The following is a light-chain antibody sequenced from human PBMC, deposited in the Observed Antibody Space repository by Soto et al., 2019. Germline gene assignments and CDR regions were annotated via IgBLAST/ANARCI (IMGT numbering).Light chain of an antibody. CDR1: QTISTR. V-gene: IGKV1-39*01. CDR2: AAS. Sequence: DIQMTQSPSSLSASVGDRVSITCRAGQTISTRLNWYQQKAGKAPKLLIYAASTLQSGVPSRFSGSGSGTDFTLTISSLQAEDFATYYCQQSYTTPLLTFGGGTKVEIK. J-gene: IGKJ4*01. CDR3: QQSYTTPLLT.